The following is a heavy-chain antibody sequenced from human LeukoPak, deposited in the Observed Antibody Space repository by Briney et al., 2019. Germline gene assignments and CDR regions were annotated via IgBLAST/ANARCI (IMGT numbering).Heavy chain of an antibody. CDR1: GFTFDDYA. CDR2: ISWNSGYI. Sequence: GGSLRLSCAASGFTFDDYAMHWVRQAPGKGLEWLSIISWNSGYIGYADSVKGRFTISRDNAKKSLDLQMNSLRAEDTAFYYCAKVRGTYSSGYFFDYWGQGTLVTVSS. J-gene: IGHJ4*02. CDR3: AKVRGTYSSGYFFDY. V-gene: IGHV3-9*01. D-gene: IGHD6-19*01.